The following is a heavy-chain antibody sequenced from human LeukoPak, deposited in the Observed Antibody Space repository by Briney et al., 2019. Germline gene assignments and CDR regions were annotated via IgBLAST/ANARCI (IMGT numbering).Heavy chain of an antibody. V-gene: IGHV1-46*01. CDR1: GYTFTSYY. Sequence: ASVKVSCKASGYTFTSYYMHWVRQAPGQGLEWMGIINPSGGSTSYAQKFQGRVTMTRDTSTSTVYIELSSLRSEDTAVYYCANRYDFWSGYMPFDYWGQGTLVTVSS. CDR3: ANRYDFWSGYMPFDY. J-gene: IGHJ4*02. D-gene: IGHD3-3*01. CDR2: INPSGGST.